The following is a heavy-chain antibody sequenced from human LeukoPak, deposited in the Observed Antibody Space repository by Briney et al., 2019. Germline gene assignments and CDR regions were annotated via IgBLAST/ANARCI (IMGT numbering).Heavy chain of an antibody. CDR2: IHTTGRT. CDR3: AREGNWNQFDY. J-gene: IGHJ4*02. V-gene: IGHV4-4*07. Sequence: SETLSLTCTVSGGSLSPYYWNWIRQPAGKGLEWIGRIHTTGRTNYNPSLKSRVTMSVDTSKNQFSLKLTSVTAADTAVYFCAREGNWNQFDYWGQGTLVTVSS. D-gene: IGHD1-20*01. CDR1: GGSLSPYY.